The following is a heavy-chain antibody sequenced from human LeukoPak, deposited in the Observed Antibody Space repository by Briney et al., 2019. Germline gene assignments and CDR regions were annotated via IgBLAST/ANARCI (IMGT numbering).Heavy chain of an antibody. CDR2: INHSGST. CDR3: ARDPDYGGNPGGYFDY. J-gene: IGHJ4*02. CDR1: GGSFSGYY. V-gene: IGHV4-34*01. Sequence: SETLSLTCAVYGGSFSGYYWSWIRQPPGEGLEWIGEINHSGSTNYNPSLKSRVTISVDTSKNQFSLKLSSVTAADTAVYYCARDPDYGGNPGGYFDYWGQGTLVTVSS. D-gene: IGHD4-23*01.